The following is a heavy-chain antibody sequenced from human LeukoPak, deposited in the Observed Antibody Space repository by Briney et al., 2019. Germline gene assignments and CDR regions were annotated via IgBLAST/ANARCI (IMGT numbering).Heavy chain of an antibody. CDR2: INHSGST. CDR1: GGSFSGYY. D-gene: IGHD6-13*01. V-gene: IGHV4-34*01. CDR3: ARGLASSSWYSLTYYYYYYGMDV. J-gene: IGHJ6*02. Sequence: PSETLSLTCAVYGGSFSGYYWSWIRQPPGKGLEWIGEINHSGSTNYNPSLKSRVTISVDTSKNQFSLKLSSVIAADTAVYYCARGLASSSWYSLTYYYYYYGMDVWGQGTTVTVSS.